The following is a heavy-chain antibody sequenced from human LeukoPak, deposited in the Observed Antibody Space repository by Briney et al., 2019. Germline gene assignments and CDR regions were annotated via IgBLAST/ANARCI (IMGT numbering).Heavy chain of an antibody. D-gene: IGHD1-26*01. J-gene: IGHJ4*02. CDR3: ARDPDQIVGANFDY. V-gene: IGHV3-7*01. CDR1: GGSFSGYY. CDR2: INQDESAK. Sequence: ETLSLTCAVYGGSFSGYYWSWVRQAPGKGLEWVASINQDESAKFYVDSVRGRFTISRDNAKNSLYLQMNSLRAEDTAVYYCARDPDQIVGANFDYWGQGTLVTVSS.